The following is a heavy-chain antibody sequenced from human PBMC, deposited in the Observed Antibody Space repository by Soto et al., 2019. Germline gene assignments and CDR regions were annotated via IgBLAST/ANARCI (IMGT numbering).Heavy chain of an antibody. J-gene: IGHJ4*02. CDR2: IIPMFDIT. Sequence: QVQLVQSGAEVKKPGSSVKVSCKASGGTFSPYTITWVRQAPGQGLDWMGRIIPMFDITNYALKFQDRLTSTADRSTSTDYLELRTLRSEDSAVYCCARGCESSIPTWAFGGDWGQGTLVTVSS. D-gene: IGHD3-10*01. CDR3: ARGCESSIPTWAFGGD. V-gene: IGHV1-69*02. CDR1: GGTFSPYT.